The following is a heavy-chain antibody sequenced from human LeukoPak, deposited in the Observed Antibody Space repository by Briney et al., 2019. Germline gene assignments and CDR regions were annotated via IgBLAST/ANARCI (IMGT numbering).Heavy chain of an antibody. V-gene: IGHV3-66*02. D-gene: IGHD1-26*01. J-gene: IGHJ4*02. CDR2: IYSGGST. Sequence: GGSLRLSCAASGFTVSSNYMSWVRQAPGKGLEWVSVIYSGGSTYYADSVKGRFTISRDNSKNTLYLQMNILRAEDTAVYYCARDRGVGAFDYWGQGTLVTVSS. CDR1: GFTVSSNY. CDR3: ARDRGVGAFDY.